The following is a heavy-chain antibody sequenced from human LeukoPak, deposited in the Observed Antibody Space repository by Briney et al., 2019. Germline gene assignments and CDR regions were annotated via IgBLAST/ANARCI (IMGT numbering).Heavy chain of an antibody. V-gene: IGHV4-31*03. J-gene: IGHJ3*02. D-gene: IGHD3-3*01. CDR3: ARHHYDFWSPIGAFDI. Sequence: SETLSLTGTVSGVSISSGGYYWSWIRQHPGKGLEWIGYIYYSGSTYYNPSFKSRVTISVDTSKNQFSLKLSSVTAADTAVYYCARHHYDFWSPIGAFDIWGQGTMVTVSS. CDR1: GVSISSGGYY. CDR2: IYYSGST.